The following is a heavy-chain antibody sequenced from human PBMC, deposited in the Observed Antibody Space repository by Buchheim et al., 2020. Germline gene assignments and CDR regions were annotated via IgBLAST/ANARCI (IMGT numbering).Heavy chain of an antibody. CDR3: ARTSTWTGTTFVFES. Sequence: EVQLVESGGGLVQPGGSLSLFCAASGFTFSIYWMSWVRQTPGKGLEWVANIKQDGSEKYYVDSVKGRFTISRDNAKNSLYLQMNSLRAEDTAVYYCARTSTWTGTTFVFESWGQGTL. CDR1: GFTFSIYW. D-gene: IGHD1-1*01. J-gene: IGHJ4*02. CDR2: IKQDGSEK. V-gene: IGHV3-7*01.